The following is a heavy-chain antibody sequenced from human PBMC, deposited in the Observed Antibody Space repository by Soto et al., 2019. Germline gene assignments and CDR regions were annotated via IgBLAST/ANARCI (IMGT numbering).Heavy chain of an antibody. CDR2: ISSNGGST. J-gene: IGHJ3*02. CDR3: ARDPNFDWLSALGAFDI. Sequence: PGGSLRLSCAASGFTFSSYAMHWVRKAPGKGLEYVSAISSNGGSTYYANSVKGRFTISRDDSKNTLYLQMGSLRAEDMAVYYCARDPNFDWLSALGAFDIWGQGTMVTVSS. V-gene: IGHV3-64*01. CDR1: GFTFSSYA. D-gene: IGHD3-9*01.